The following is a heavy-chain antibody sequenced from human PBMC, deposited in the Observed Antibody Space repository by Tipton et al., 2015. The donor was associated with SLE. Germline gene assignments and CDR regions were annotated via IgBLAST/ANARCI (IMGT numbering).Heavy chain of an antibody. V-gene: IGHV4-34*01. CDR1: GGSFSGYY. J-gene: IGHJ3*01. CDR2: INHSGIT. CDR3: AREARRTWRAFDV. Sequence: TLSLTCAVYGGSFSGYYWSWIRQSPGKGLEWIGEINHSGITTYNTSLKSRVTISVDTSKIQFSLKVMSVTAADTAVYYCAREARRTWRAFDVWGQGTLVTVSS.